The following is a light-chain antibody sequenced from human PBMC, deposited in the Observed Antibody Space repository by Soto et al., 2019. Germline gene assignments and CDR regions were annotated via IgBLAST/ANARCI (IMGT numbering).Light chain of an antibody. J-gene: IGLJ1*01. Sequence: QSALTQPPSASGSPGQSGTISCTGTSSDVGGSNYVSWYQQHPGKAPKFIIYDVNKRPSGVPDRFSGSKSGNTASLTVSGLQAEDEADYYCCSYVGSDTYVFGTGTKVTVL. CDR3: CSYVGSDTYV. V-gene: IGLV2-8*01. CDR1: SSDVGGSNY. CDR2: DVN.